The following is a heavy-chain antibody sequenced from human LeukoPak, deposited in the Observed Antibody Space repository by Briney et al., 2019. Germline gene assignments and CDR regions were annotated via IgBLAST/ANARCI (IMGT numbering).Heavy chain of an antibody. V-gene: IGHV1-2*02. Sequence: GSVKVSCKASGYTFTGYYMHWVRQAPGQGLEWMGWINPNSGGTNYAQKFQGRVTMTRDTSISTAYMELSRLRSDDTAVYYYARVLRPAYYYYGMDVWGQGTTVTVSS. CDR1: GYTFTGYY. CDR3: ARVLRPAYYYYGMDV. J-gene: IGHJ6*02. CDR2: INPNSGGT.